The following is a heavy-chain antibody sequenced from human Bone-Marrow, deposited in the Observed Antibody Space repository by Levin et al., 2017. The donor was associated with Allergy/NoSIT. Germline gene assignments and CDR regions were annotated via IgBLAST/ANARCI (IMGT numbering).Heavy chain of an antibody. CDR2: ISWNSGSI. Sequence: LSLTCAASGFTFDDYAMHWVRQAPGKGLEWVSGISWNSGSIGYADSVKGRFTISRDNAKNSLYLQMNSLRAEDTALYYCAKDAGIAVAGVFDYWGQGTLVTVSS. V-gene: IGHV3-9*01. CDR1: GFTFDDYA. J-gene: IGHJ4*02. D-gene: IGHD6-19*01. CDR3: AKDAGIAVAGVFDY.